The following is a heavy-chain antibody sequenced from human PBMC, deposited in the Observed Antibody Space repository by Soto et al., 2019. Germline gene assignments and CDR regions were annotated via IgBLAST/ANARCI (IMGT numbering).Heavy chain of an antibody. V-gene: IGHV4-34*01. Sequence: QVQLQQWGAGLLKPSETLSLTCAVYGGSFSGYYWSWIRQPPGKGLEWIGEINHSGSTNYNPSLKSRVTRSVDTSKNQFSLKLGSVTAADTSVYYCARYCSSTSCYGPPYNWFDPWGQGTLVTVSS. D-gene: IGHD2-2*01. CDR2: INHSGST. J-gene: IGHJ5*02. CDR1: GGSFSGYY. CDR3: ARYCSSTSCYGPPYNWFDP.